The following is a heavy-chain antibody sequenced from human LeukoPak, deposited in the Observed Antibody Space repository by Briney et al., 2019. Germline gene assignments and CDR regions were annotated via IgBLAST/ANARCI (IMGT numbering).Heavy chain of an antibody. J-gene: IGHJ4*02. Sequence: GGSLRLSCAGSGLTFSSYWMTWVRQAPGKGLEWVANIKPDGSEKAYVDSVKGRFTISRDNAKNSLYLQMNSLRAEDMAVYYCARDDYGWGSHPSRGQGTLVTVSS. CDR3: ARDDYGWGSHPS. V-gene: IGHV3-7*04. CDR2: IKPDGSEK. CDR1: GLTFSSYW. D-gene: IGHD3-10*01.